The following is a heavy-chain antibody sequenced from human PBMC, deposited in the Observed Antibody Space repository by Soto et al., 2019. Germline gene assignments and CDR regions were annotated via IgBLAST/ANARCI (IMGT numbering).Heavy chain of an antibody. Sequence: AESLFLTCTVSGGSISSSSYYWGWIRQPPGKGLEWIGSIYYSGSTYYNPSLKSRVTISVDTSKNQFSLKLSSVTAADTAVYYRARGTVDSSSLDAFDIWGQGTMVTVSS. D-gene: IGHD6-13*01. CDR3: ARGTVDSSSLDAFDI. J-gene: IGHJ3*02. CDR2: IYYSGST. V-gene: IGHV4-39*01. CDR1: GGSISSSSYY.